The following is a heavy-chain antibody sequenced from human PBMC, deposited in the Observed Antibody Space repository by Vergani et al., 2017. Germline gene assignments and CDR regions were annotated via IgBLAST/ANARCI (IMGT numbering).Heavy chain of an antibody. CDR3: ASSFPSFNIVVVPAAPFDY. D-gene: IGHD2-2*01. J-gene: IGHJ4*02. Sequence: QVQLVQSGAEVKTPGASVKVSCKASGYTFTSYYMHWVRQAPGQGLEWMGIINPSGGSTSYAQKFQGRVTMTRDTSTSTGYMELSSLRSEDTAVYYCASSFPSFNIVVVPAAPFDYWGQGTLVTVSS. CDR1: GYTFTSYY. V-gene: IGHV1-46*01. CDR2: INPSGGST.